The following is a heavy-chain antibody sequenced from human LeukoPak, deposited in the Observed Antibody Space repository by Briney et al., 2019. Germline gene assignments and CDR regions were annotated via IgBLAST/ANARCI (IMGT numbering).Heavy chain of an antibody. Sequence: SETLSLTCTVSGGSISSYYWSWIRQPPGKGLEWIGYIYYSGSTSYNPSLKSRVTISVDTSKNQFSLKLSSVTAADTAVYYCARGPPRDFWSGYYLGQLDYWGQGTLVTVSS. CDR2: IYYSGST. D-gene: IGHD3-3*01. V-gene: IGHV4-59*01. J-gene: IGHJ4*02. CDR3: ARGPPRDFWSGYYLGQLDY. CDR1: GGSISSYY.